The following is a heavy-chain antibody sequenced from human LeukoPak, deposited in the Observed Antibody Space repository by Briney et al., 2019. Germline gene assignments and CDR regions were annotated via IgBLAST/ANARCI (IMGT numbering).Heavy chain of an antibody. Sequence: SETLSLTCAVYGGSFSGYYWSWIRQPPGKGLEWIGEINHSGSTNYNPSLKSRVTISVDTSKNQFSLKLSSVTAADTAVYYCARVTAARPRLGNWFDPWGQGTLVTVSS. D-gene: IGHD6-6*01. CDR2: INHSGST. CDR1: GGSFSGYY. CDR3: ARVTAARPRLGNWFDP. V-gene: IGHV4-34*01. J-gene: IGHJ5*02.